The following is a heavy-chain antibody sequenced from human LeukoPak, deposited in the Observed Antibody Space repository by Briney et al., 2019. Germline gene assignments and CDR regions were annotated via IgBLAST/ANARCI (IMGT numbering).Heavy chain of an antibody. J-gene: IGHJ5*02. D-gene: IGHD6-6*01. CDR1: GFTFSNYW. V-gene: IGHV3-7*01. CDR3: ATSTYSSSPS. Sequence: GGSLRLSCAASGFTFSNYWMIWVRQAPGKGLEWVANINEDASKKYYVDSVEGRFTISRDDAKNSLYMQMNSLRAEDTAMYYCATSTYSSSPSWGQGTLVTVSS. CDR2: INEDASKK.